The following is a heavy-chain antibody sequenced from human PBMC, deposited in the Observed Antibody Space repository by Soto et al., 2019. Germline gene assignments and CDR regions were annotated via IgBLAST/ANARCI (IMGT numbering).Heavy chain of an antibody. Sequence: GPSVEAPCEASGYNYTSYVISWAHQALGQGLEWMGWISAYNGNTNYAQKLQGRVTMTTDTSTSTAYMELRSLRSDDTAVYYCARGVLEWSPYGMDVWGNGTTVPVSS. CDR2: ISAYNGNT. D-gene: IGHD3-3*01. CDR3: ARGVLEWSPYGMDV. V-gene: IGHV1-18*04. CDR1: GYNYTSYV. J-gene: IGHJ6*04.